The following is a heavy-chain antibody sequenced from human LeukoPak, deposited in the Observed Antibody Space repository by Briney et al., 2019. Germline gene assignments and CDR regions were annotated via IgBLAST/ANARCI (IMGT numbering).Heavy chain of an antibody. CDR1: GYSISSGYY. Sequence: SETLSLTCTVSGYSISSGYYWGWIRQPPGKGLEWIGSIYHSGSTYYNPSLKSRVTISVDTSKNQFSLKLSSVTAADTAVYYCARGDVHYDFWSGYLFDYWGQGTLVTVSS. J-gene: IGHJ4*02. CDR3: ARGDVHYDFWSGYLFDY. V-gene: IGHV4-38-2*02. CDR2: IYHSGST. D-gene: IGHD3-3*01.